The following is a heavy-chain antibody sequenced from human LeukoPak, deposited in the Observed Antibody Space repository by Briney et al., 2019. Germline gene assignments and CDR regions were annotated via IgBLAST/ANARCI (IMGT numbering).Heavy chain of an antibody. V-gene: IGHV3-30*18. D-gene: IGHD3-22*01. CDR1: GFTLSSYG. J-gene: IGHJ4*02. Sequence: GGSLRLSCAASGFTLSSYGMHWVRQAPGKGLEWVAVISYDGSNKYYADSVKGRFTISRDNSKNTLYLQMNSLRAEDTAVYYCAKDHYYDSSGYYYPDYWGQGTLVTVSS. CDR2: ISYDGSNK. CDR3: AKDHYYDSSGYYYPDY.